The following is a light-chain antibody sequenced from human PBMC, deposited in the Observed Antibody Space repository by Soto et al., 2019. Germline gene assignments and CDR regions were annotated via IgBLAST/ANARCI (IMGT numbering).Light chain of an antibody. Sequence: DIQMTQSPSTLSASVGDRVTITCRASQSISSWLAWYQQKPGKAPKLLIYKASSLEIGVPSRFSGSGSGTEFTITISSLQPDDFATYYCQQYNSYPWTFGQGTKVEIK. CDR1: QSISSW. CDR2: KAS. V-gene: IGKV1-5*03. J-gene: IGKJ1*01. CDR3: QQYNSYPWT.